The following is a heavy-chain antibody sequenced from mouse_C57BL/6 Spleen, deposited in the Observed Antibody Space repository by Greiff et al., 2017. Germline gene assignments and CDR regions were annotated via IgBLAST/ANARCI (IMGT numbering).Heavy chain of an antibody. D-gene: IGHD1-1*01. J-gene: IGHJ2*01. V-gene: IGHV1-55*01. CDR1: GYTFTSYW. CDR3: ARFPYYYGSSLDY. Sequence: QVQLQQPGAELVKPGASVKMSCKASGYTFTSYWITWVKQRPGQGLEWIGDIYPGSGSTNYNEKFKRKATLTVDTSSSTAYMQLSSLTSEDSAVYYCARFPYYYGSSLDYWGQGTTLTVSS. CDR2: IYPGSGST.